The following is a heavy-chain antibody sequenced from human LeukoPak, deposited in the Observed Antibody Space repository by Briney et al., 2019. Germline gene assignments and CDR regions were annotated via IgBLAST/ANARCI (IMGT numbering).Heavy chain of an antibody. V-gene: IGHV4-34*01. J-gene: IGHJ4*02. CDR3: ASPHNCSSTSCYRGANY. CDR1: GGSFSGYY. CDR2: INHSGST. Sequence: SETLSLTCAVYGGSFSGYYWSWIRQPPGKGLEWIGEINHSGSTNYNPSLKSRVTISVDTSKNQFSLKLSSVTAAGTAVYYCASPHNCSSTSCYRGANYWGQGTLVTVSS. D-gene: IGHD2-2*02.